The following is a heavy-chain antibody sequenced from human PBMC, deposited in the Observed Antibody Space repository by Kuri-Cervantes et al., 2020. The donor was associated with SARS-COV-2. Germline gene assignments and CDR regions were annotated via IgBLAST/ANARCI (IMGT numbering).Heavy chain of an antibody. CDR2: ISSSSSYI. J-gene: IGHJ4*02. Sequence: GESLKISCAASGFTFSSYSMNWVRQAPGKGLEWVSSISSSSSYIYYADSVKGRFTISRDNAKNSLYLQMNSLRAEDTAVYYCARVASDCSSTSCSDYWGQGTLVTVSS. CDR1: GFTFSSYS. V-gene: IGHV3-21*01. CDR3: ARVASDCSSTSCSDY. D-gene: IGHD2-2*01.